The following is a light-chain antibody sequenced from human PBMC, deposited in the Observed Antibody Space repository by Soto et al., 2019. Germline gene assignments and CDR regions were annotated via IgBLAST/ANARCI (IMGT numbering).Light chain of an antibody. CDR2: DAS. CDR3: QQRSNI. V-gene: IGKV3-11*01. J-gene: IGKJ3*01. CDR1: QRVSARY. Sequence: IVLTQSPGTLSLSPGDRATLSCRASQRVSARYLAWYQQKPGQAPRLLIYDASNRATGIPARFSGSGSGTDFTLTISSLEPEDFAVYYCQQRSNIFGPGTKVDIK.